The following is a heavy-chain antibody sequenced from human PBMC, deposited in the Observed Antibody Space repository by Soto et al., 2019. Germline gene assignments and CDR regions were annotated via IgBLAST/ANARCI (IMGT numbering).Heavy chain of an antibody. CDR3: AREDYGDYLGGY. J-gene: IGHJ4*02. V-gene: IGHV3-48*02. D-gene: IGHD4-17*01. Sequence: EVQLVESGGGSVQPGGSLRLSCAASGFTFSSYSMNWVRQAPGKGLEWVSYISSSSSTIYYADSVKGRVTIARDNAKNSLYLQMNSLRDEDTAGYYCAREDYGDYLGGYWGQGTLDTVSS. CDR1: GFTFSSYS. CDR2: ISSSSSTI.